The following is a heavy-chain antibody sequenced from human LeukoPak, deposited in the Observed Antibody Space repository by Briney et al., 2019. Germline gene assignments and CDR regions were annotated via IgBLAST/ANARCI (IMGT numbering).Heavy chain of an antibody. CDR2: ISWNSGSI. V-gene: IGHV3-9*01. D-gene: IGHD2-2*02. CDR3: AKAQDIVVVPAAIDFDY. CDR1: GFTFDDYA. J-gene: IGHJ4*02. Sequence: GGSLRLSCAASGFTFDDYAMHWVRQAPGKGLEWVSGISWNSGSIGYADSVKGRFTISRGNAKNSLYLQMNSLRAEDTALYYCAKAQDIVVVPAAIDFDYWGQGTLVTVSS.